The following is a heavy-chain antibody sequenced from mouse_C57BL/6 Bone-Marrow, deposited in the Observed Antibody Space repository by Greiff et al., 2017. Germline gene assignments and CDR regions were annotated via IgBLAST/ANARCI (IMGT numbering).Heavy chain of an antibody. CDR1: GYTFTDYY. CDR2: IYPGSGNT. CDR3: AREDPFFAY. Sequence: VKLVESGAELVRPGASVKLSCKASGYTFTDYYINWVKQRPGQGLEWIARIYPGSGNTYYNEKFKGKATLTAEKSSSTAYMQLSSLTSEDSAVYFCAREDPFFAYWGQGTLVTVSA. V-gene: IGHV1-76*01. J-gene: IGHJ3*01.